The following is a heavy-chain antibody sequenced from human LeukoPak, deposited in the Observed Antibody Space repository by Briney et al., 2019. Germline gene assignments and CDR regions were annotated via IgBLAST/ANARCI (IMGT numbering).Heavy chain of an antibody. D-gene: IGHD1-26*01. CDR3: ARAGRGAYYYFDV. V-gene: IGHV1-18*01. J-gene: IGHJ4*02. CDR1: GYSFTRYG. CDR2: ISGSNGNT. Sequence: ASVKVSCKISGYSFTRYGLIWVRQAPGQGLEWVGWISGSNGNTKYAQKLRGRVTMTTDTSTSTAYMEVRSLRSEDTAEYYCARAGRGAYYYFDVWGQGTLVTVSS.